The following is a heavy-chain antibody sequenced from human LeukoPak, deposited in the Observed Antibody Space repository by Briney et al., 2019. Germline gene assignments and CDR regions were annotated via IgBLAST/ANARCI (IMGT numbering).Heavy chain of an antibody. Sequence: GGSLRLSCAASGFTFRSHGMHWVRQAPGKGLEWVAVIWYDGSKKHYVDSVKGRFTISRDDSKNTVYLQMNSLRAEDTAVYYCARDYGYTPDYGGQGTLVTVSA. CDR1: GFTFRSHG. D-gene: IGHD6-13*01. CDR2: IWYDGSKK. J-gene: IGHJ4*02. CDR3: ARDYGYTPDY. V-gene: IGHV3-33*01.